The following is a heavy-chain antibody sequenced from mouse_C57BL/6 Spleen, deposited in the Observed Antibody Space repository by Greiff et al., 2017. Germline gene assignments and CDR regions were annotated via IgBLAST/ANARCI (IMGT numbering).Heavy chain of an antibody. V-gene: IGHV5-6*01. Sequence: EVKLVESGGDLVKPGGSLKLSCAASGFTFSTYGMSWVRQTPDKRLEWVATLSSDGSYTYYPDRVKGRFTISRDNAKNTLYLQLRGLKSEETAMYDGERQEGRLAYYMDYWGQGTLVTVAA. CDR1: GFTFSTYG. D-gene: IGHD2-10*01. CDR3: ERQEGRLAYYMDY. J-gene: IGHJ3*01. CDR2: LSSDGSYT.